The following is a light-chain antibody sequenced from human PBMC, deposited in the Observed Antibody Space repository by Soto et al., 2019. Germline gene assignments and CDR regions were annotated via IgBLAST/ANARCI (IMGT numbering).Light chain of an antibody. V-gene: IGKV1-5*01. CDR3: QQYNSYSPQST. CDR2: DAS. J-gene: IGKJ1*01. CDR1: QSISSW. Sequence: DIQMPQSPSSLSASVGDRVTITCRASQSISSWLAWYQQKPGKAPKLLIYDASSLESGVPSRFSGSGSGTEFTLTISSLQPDDFATYYCQQYNSYSPQSTFGQGTKVDIK.